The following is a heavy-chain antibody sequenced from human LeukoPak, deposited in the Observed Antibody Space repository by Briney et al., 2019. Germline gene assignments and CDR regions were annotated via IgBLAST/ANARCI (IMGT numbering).Heavy chain of an antibody. V-gene: IGHV1-46*01. CDR3: ARAIPYSSGWYYYYYYYMDV. CDR1: GYTFTTYY. D-gene: IGHD6-19*01. Sequence: ASVKVSCKASGYTFTTYYMHWVRQAPGQGLEWMGIINPSGGSTTYAQKLQGRVTMTTDTSTSTAYMELRSLRSDDTAVYYCARAIPYSSGWYYYYYYYMDVWGKGTTVTVSS. J-gene: IGHJ6*03. CDR2: INPSGGST.